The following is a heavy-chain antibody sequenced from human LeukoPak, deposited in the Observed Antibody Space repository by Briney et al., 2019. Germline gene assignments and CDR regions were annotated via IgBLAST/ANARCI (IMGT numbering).Heavy chain of an antibody. J-gene: IGHJ4*02. V-gene: IGHV4-31*03. Sequence: SETLSLTCTVSGGSISSGGYYWSWIRQHPGKGLEWIGYMYYSGSTYYNPSLESRFTISVDTSKNQFSLKLSSVTAADTAVYYCARLLVAAFDYWGQGSLVTVSS. CDR1: GGSISSGGYY. CDR2: MYYSGST. CDR3: ARLLVAAFDY. D-gene: IGHD2-15*01.